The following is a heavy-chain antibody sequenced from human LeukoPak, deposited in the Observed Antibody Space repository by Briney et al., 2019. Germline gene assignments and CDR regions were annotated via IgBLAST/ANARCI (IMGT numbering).Heavy chain of an antibody. CDR2: MSASGSHT. V-gene: IGHV3-23*01. CDR3: AKVRSGNNYYFDY. D-gene: IGHD1/OR15-1a*01. Sequence: GGSLRLSCAASGFIFSDFAMSWVRQAPGKGLEWVSGMSASGSHTHSADFVKGRFTISRDNFKNTLYLQMNGLRVEDTAVYYCAKVRSGNNYYFDYWGQGTLVTVSS. CDR1: GFIFSDFA. J-gene: IGHJ4*02.